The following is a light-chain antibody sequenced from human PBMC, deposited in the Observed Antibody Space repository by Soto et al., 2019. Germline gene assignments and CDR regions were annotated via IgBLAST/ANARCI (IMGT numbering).Light chain of an antibody. CDR1: QSVSSY. Sequence: EIVLTQSPATLSLSPGARATLSCRASQSVSSYLAWYQQKPGQAPRLLIYDASNRATGIPERFSGSGSGTEFTLTISSLQSEDFAVYYCQQYTNWPKTFGQGTKVDI. J-gene: IGKJ1*01. CDR3: QQYTNWPKT. CDR2: DAS. V-gene: IGKV3-11*01.